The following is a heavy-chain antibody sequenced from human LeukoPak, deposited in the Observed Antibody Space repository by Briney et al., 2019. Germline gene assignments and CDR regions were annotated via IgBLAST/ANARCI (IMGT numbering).Heavy chain of an antibody. CDR2: ISAYSGNT. Sequence: ASVKVSCKASGYTFTSYGISWVRQAPGQGLEWMGWISAYSGNTNYAQKLQGRVTMTTDTSTSTAYMELRSLRSDDTAVYYCARVRDIVATSYYYYMDVWGKGTTVTVSS. V-gene: IGHV1-18*01. CDR1: GYTFTSYG. J-gene: IGHJ6*03. D-gene: IGHD5-12*01. CDR3: ARVRDIVATSYYYYMDV.